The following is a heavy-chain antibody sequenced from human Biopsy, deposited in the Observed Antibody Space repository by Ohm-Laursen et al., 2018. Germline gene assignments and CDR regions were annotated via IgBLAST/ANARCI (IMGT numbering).Heavy chain of an antibody. CDR2: SIPLFNTA. J-gene: IGHJ2*01. Sequence: SVKVSCKSSGGTLTNHAVGWVRQAPGQGLEWVGSSIPLFNTANYADKFQGRVTLTADKSTTTAYMELSSLRSEDTAIYYCARFPLGAYDDSGSYRAVEHWYFDLWGRGTLVTVSS. CDR1: GGTLTNHA. CDR3: ARFPLGAYDDSGSYRAVEHWYFDL. D-gene: IGHD3-22*01. V-gene: IGHV1-69*06.